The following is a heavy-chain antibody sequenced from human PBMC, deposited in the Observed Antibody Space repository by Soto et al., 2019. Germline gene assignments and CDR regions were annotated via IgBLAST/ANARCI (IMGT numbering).Heavy chain of an antibody. J-gene: IGHJ4*02. CDR3: ARQSVLVPAALGY. CDR1: GFTFSSYG. D-gene: IGHD2-2*01. Sequence: QVQLVESGGGVVQPGRSLRLSCAASGFTFSSYGMHWVRQAPGKGLEWVAVISYDGSNKYYADSVKGRFTISRDNSKNTLYLTMNSLRAEDTAVYYCARQSVLVPAALGYWGQGTLVTVSS. CDR2: ISYDGSNK. V-gene: IGHV3-30*03.